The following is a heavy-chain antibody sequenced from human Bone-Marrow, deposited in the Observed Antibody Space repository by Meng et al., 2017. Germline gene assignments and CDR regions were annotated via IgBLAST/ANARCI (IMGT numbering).Heavy chain of an antibody. Sequence: GGSLRLSCAASGFTFSNYAMSWVRQAPGKGLEWVSSVSATGVSTYYADSVKGRFTVSRDNSKNMLYLQVNTLRAEDTALYYCAKAEGAYYDFWSGYSQRNPDAFDIWGQGTMVTVSS. CDR2: VSATGVST. J-gene: IGHJ3*02. CDR3: AKAEGAYYDFWSGYSQRNPDAFDI. D-gene: IGHD3-3*01. V-gene: IGHV3-23*01. CDR1: GFTFSNYA.